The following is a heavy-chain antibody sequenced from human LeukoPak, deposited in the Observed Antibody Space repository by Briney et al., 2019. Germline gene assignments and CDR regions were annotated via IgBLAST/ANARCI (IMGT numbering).Heavy chain of an antibody. CDR3: ASISSGATL. Sequence: SETLSLTCTVYGGSISSGGYYWSWIRQPPGKGLEWIGYIYHSGSTYYNPSLKSRVTISVDTSKNHFSLKLSSVTAADTAVYYCASISSGATLWGQGTLVTVSS. CDR1: GGSISSGGYY. D-gene: IGHD6-19*01. J-gene: IGHJ4*02. V-gene: IGHV4-30-2*02. CDR2: IYHSGST.